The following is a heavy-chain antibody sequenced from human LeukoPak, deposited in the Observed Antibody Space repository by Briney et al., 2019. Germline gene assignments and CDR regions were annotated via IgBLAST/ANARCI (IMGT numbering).Heavy chain of an antibody. CDR1: GFTVSTNY. CDR3: AKDVTVTTPLYFDS. V-gene: IGHV3-23*01. J-gene: IGHJ4*02. Sequence: GGSLRLSCAASGFTVSTNYMTWVRQAPGKGLEWVSGISGSGGSTYYADSVKGRFIISRDKSKNTVYLQMNSLRAEDTAVYYCAKDVTVTTPLYFDSWGQGTLVTVSS. CDR2: ISGSGGST. D-gene: IGHD4-17*01.